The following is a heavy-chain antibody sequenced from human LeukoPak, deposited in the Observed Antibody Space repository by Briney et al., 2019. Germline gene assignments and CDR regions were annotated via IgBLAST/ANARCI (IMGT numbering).Heavy chain of an antibody. CDR1: GYTFTSYD. D-gene: IGHD3-3*01. J-gene: IGHJ6*02. V-gene: IGHV1-8*01. CDR2: MNPNSGNT. Sequence: ASVKVSCKASGYTFTSYDINWVRQATGQGLEWMGWMNPNSGNTGYAQKFQGRVTMTRNTSISTAYMELSSLRSEDTAVYYCASDFWSGYSDYYYYGMDAWGQGTTVTVSS. CDR3: ASDFWSGYSDYYYYGMDA.